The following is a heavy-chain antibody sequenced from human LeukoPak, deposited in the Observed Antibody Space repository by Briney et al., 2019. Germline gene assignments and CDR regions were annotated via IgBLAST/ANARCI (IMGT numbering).Heavy chain of an antibody. CDR1: GFTFSSYA. J-gene: IGHJ4*02. CDR3: AKDPYYYDSSGCYPFDY. D-gene: IGHD3-22*01. Sequence: GGSLRLSCAASGFTFSSYAMSWVRQAPGKGLEWVSAISGSGGSTYYADSVKGRFTISRDNSKNTLYLQMNSLRAEDTAVYYCAKDPYYYDSSGCYPFDYWGQGTLVTVSS. CDR2: ISGSGGST. V-gene: IGHV3-23*01.